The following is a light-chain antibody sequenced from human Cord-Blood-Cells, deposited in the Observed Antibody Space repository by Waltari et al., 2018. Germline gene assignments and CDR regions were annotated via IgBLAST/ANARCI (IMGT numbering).Light chain of an antibody. CDR2: DVS. CDR1: STDVGGYHY. J-gene: IGLJ2*01. CDR3: SSYTSSSTVV. V-gene: IGLV2-14*01. Sequence: QSALTQPASVSGSPGPSITLSRTGTSTDVGGYHYVSWYQQHPGKAPKLMIYDVSNRPSGVSNRFSGSKSGNTASLTISGLQAEDEADYYCSSYTSSSTVVFGGGTKLTVL.